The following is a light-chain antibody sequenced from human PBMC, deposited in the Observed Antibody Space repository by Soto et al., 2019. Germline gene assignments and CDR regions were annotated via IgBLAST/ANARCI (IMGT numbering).Light chain of an antibody. Sequence: QSALTRPASVSGSPGQSITISCTGTSSDVGGYNFVSWYQQHPGKAPKLMIYDVSNRPSGVSNRFSGSKSGNTASLTISGFQAEDAAHYYCSSYTSTNTQLFGRGTKLTVL. CDR1: SSDVGGYNF. CDR3: SSYTSTNTQL. V-gene: IGLV2-14*03. CDR2: DVS. J-gene: IGLJ2*01.